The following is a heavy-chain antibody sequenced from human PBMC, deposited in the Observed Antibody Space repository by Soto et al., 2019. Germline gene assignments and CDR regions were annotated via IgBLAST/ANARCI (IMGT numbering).Heavy chain of an antibody. Sequence: EMQLVESGGGLVKPGESLRLSCAASGFTFSNAWMNWVRQAPGRGLEWLGRINRTSDGGTTDYATPVRDRFTISRDDSKNTLYLQMNSLKIEDTAVYYCTTLYRLDPWGQGTLVTVSP. V-gene: IGHV3-15*01. D-gene: IGHD3-16*01. J-gene: IGHJ5*02. CDR3: TTLYRLDP. CDR1: GFTFSNAW. CDR2: INRTSDGGTT.